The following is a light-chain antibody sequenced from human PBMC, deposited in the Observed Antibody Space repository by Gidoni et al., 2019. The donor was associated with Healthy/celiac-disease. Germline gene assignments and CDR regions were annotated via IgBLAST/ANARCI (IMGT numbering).Light chain of an antibody. J-gene: IGKJ3*01. CDR3: QQRSNWPRIT. V-gene: IGKV3-11*01. Sequence: EIVLTQSPATLSLSPGERATLSCRASQSVSSYLAWYQQKPGQAPRLLPYDASNRATGIPARFSGSGSGTDFTLTISSLEPEDFAVYYCQQRSNWPRITFGPGTKVDIK. CDR2: DAS. CDR1: QSVSSY.